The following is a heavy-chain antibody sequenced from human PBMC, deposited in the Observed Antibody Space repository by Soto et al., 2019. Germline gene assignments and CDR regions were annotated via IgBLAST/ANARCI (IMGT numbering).Heavy chain of an antibody. Sequence: EVQLVESGGGLVQPGRSLRLSCAASGFTFDDYAMHWVRQAPGKGLEWVSGISWNSGSIGYADSVKGRFTISRDNAKNSLHLQMNSPRAEDTALYYCAKGVVRGVIDYWGQGTLVTVSS. CDR1: GFTFDDYA. CDR2: ISWNSGSI. V-gene: IGHV3-9*01. J-gene: IGHJ4*02. CDR3: AKGVVRGVIDY. D-gene: IGHD3-10*01.